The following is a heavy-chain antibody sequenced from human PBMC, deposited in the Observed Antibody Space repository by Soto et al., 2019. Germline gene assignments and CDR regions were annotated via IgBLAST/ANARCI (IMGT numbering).Heavy chain of an antibody. Sequence: SETLSLTCTVSGGSISNAAYSWSWIRQPPGKGLEWIGYIYPSGMPFYNPSLRSRVTISIDRSNDQFSLNLKSVTAADTAVYYCARPPGYISDWDYFDLWGQGTLVTVSS. V-gene: IGHV4-30-2*01. CDR3: ARPPGYISDWDYFDL. J-gene: IGHJ4*02. CDR2: IYPSGMP. D-gene: IGHD2-21*02. CDR1: GGSISNAAYS.